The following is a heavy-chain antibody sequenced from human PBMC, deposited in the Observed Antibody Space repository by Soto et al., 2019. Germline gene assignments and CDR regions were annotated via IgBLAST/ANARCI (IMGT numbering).Heavy chain of an antibody. J-gene: IGHJ6*02. CDR3: ARDRRYYDSSGSVVDYYGMDV. D-gene: IGHD3-22*01. Sequence: PSETLPLTCTVSGGSISSGGYYWSWIRQHPGKGLEWIGYIYYSGSTYYNPSLKSRVTISVDTSKNQFSLKLSSVTAADTAVYYCARDRRYYDSSGSVVDYYGMDVWGQGTTVTVSS. CDR2: IYYSGST. V-gene: IGHV4-31*03. CDR1: GGSISSGGYY.